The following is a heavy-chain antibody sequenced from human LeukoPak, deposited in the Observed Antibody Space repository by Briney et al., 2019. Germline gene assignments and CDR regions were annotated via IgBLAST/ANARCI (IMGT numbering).Heavy chain of an antibody. J-gene: IGHJ6*02. V-gene: IGHV1-18*01. CDR2: ISAYNGNT. CDR3: ARDGGLTYYYGMDV. Sequence: ASVKVSCTASGYTFSSYGISWVRQAPGQGLEWMGWISAYNGNTNYAQKLQGRVTMTTDTSTNTAYMELRSLRSDDTAVYYCARDGGLTYYYGMDVWGQGTTVTVSS. CDR1: GYTFSSYG. D-gene: IGHD6-25*01.